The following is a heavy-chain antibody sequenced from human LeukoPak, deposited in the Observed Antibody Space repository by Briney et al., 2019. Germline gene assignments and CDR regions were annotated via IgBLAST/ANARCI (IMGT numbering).Heavy chain of an antibody. J-gene: IGHJ3*02. Sequence: PSETLSLTCTVSGGSISGYYWGWIRQPAGKGLEWLGRVYTSGSTNYNPSLKSRVTISMDTSKNQFSLKLSSVTAADTAVYYCARDGRQRITMDTGALDIWGQGTMVTVSS. CDR1: GGSISGYY. V-gene: IGHV4-4*07. D-gene: IGHD3-10*01. CDR2: VYTSGST. CDR3: ARDGRQRITMDTGALDI.